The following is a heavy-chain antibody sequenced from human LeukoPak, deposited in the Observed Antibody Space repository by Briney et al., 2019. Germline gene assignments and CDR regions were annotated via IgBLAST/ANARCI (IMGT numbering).Heavy chain of an antibody. CDR2: TYYRSKWYN. Sequence: SQTLSLTCAISGDRVSSNSAAWNWIRLSPSRGLEWLGRTYYRSKWYNDYAVSVKSRTTINPDTSKNQFSLQLNSVTPEDTAVYYCARSGVIDMVPFDHWGQGTLVTVSS. CDR3: ARSGVIDMVPFDH. D-gene: IGHD2-21*01. V-gene: IGHV6-1*01. J-gene: IGHJ4*02. CDR1: GDRVSSNSAA.